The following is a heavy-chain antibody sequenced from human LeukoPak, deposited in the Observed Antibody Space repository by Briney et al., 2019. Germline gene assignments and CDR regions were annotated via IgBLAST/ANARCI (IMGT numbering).Heavy chain of an antibody. CDR2: ISGSGGST. V-gene: IGHV3-23*01. Sequence: GRSLRLSCAASGFTFSSYWMNWARQAPGKGLEWVSAISGSGGSTYYADSVKGRFTISRDNSKNTLYLQMNSLRAEDTAVYYCAKATGQTAYYYDSSGYYPHIDYWGQGTLVTVSS. CDR3: AKATGQTAYYYDSSGYYPHIDY. CDR1: GFTFSSYW. J-gene: IGHJ4*02. D-gene: IGHD3-22*01.